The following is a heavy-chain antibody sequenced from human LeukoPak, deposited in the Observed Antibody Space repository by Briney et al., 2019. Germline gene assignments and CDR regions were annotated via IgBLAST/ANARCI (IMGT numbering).Heavy chain of an antibody. Sequence: GGSLRLSCAASGFTFSNAWMSWVRQAPGKGLGWVGRIKSKTDGGTTDYAAPVKGRFTISRDDSKNTLYLQMNSLKTEDTAVYYCTTDRYGSGSYGDYYYYYGMDVWGQGTTVTVSS. D-gene: IGHD3-10*01. J-gene: IGHJ6*02. CDR2: IKSKTDGGTT. V-gene: IGHV3-15*01. CDR3: TTDRYGSGSYGDYYYYYGMDV. CDR1: GFTFSNAW.